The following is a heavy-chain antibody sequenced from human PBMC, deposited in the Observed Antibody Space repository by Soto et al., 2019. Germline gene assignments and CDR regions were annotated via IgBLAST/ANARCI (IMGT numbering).Heavy chain of an antibody. CDR3: ARELRDVDWYFDL. CDR2: ISSSSSYI. Sequence: EVQLVESGGGLVQPGGSLRLSCAASGFTFSSYSMNWVRQAPGKGLEWVSSISSSSSYIYYADSVKGRFTISRDNAKNSLYLQMNSLRAEDTAVYYCARELRDVDWYFDLWGRGTLVTVSS. J-gene: IGHJ2*01. CDR1: GFTFSSYS. V-gene: IGHV3-21*01. D-gene: IGHD2-8*01.